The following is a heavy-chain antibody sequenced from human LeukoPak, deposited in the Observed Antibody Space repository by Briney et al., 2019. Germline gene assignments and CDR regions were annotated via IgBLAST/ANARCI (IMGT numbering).Heavy chain of an antibody. J-gene: IGHJ6*04. V-gene: IGHV1-18*04. CDR3: ARDRLYYYGSGLQPDYYYYGMDV. CDR2: ISAYNCNT. CDR1: GYTLSRYG. D-gene: IGHD3-10*01. Sequence: APVKVSCKGSGYTLSRYGFRWVRQAPGQRAGWVGWISAYNCNTNYAQKLQGRVTMTTDTSTSTAYMELRSLRSDDTAVYYCARDRLYYYGSGLQPDYYYYGMDVWGKGTTVTVSS.